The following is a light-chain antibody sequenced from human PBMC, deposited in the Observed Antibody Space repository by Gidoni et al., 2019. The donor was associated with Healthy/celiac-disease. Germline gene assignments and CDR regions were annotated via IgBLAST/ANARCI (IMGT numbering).Light chain of an antibody. CDR1: QSLLHSNGYNY. J-gene: IGKJ3*01. Sequence: DIVMTQSPLSLPVTPGEPASISCRSSQSLLHSNGYNYLVWYLQKPGQSPQLLIYLGSNRASGVPDRFSGSVSGTDFTLKISRLEAEDVGVYYCMQALQTPFTFGPGTKVDIK. V-gene: IGKV2-28*01. CDR2: LGS. CDR3: MQALQTPFT.